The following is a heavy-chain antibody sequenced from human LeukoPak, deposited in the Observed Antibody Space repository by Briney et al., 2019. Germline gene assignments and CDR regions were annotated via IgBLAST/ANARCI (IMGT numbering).Heavy chain of an antibody. V-gene: IGHV1-69*04. J-gene: IGHJ6*02. CDR1: GGTFSSYA. Sequence: SVKVSCKASGGTFSSYAISWVRQAPGQGLEWMGRIIPILGIANYAQKFQGRVTITADKSTSTAYMELSSLRSEVTAVYYCARESGYSGPHVYNGMDVWGQGTTVTVSS. CDR2: IIPILGIA. D-gene: IGHD5-12*01. CDR3: ARESGYSGPHVYNGMDV.